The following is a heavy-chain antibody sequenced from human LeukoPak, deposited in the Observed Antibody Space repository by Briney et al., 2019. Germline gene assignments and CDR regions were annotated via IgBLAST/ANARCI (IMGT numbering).Heavy chain of an antibody. D-gene: IGHD2-15*01. CDR2: ITDSGSST. J-gene: IGHJ6*03. CDR3: ARERGGYSNHYYYYMDV. V-gene: IGHV3-48*04. CDR1: GFIFTTYC. Sequence: GGSLILSCAGSGFIFTTYCMSWVRRAPEKGLEWVSYITDSGSSTSYADSVRGRFTIPRDNAKNTLYLQMNSLRAEDTGVYYCARERGGYSNHYYYYMDVWGKGTTVTVSS.